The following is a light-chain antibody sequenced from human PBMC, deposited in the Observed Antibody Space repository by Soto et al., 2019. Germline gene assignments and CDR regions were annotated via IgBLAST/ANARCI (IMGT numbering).Light chain of an antibody. CDR2: GAS. CDR1: QSVSSSY. J-gene: IGKJ2*01. V-gene: IGKV3-15*01. CDR3: QQYNNWPQT. Sequence: EMVMTQSPATLSVSPGERATLSCRASQSVSSSYLAWYQQKPGQAPRLLIYGASTRATGIPARFSGSGSGTEFTLTISSLPSEDFAVYYCQQYNNWPQTFGQGTKLEIK.